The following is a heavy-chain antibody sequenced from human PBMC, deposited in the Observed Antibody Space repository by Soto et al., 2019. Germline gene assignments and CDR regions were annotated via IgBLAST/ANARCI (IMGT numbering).Heavy chain of an antibody. Sequence: GGSLRLSCAASGFTFSDHYMDWVRQAPGKGLEWVGRTRNKANSYTTEYAASVKGRFTISRDDSKNSLYLQMNSLKTEDTAVYYCARDSGAYGRAFDIWGQGTMVTVSS. CDR3: ARDSGAYGRAFDI. J-gene: IGHJ3*02. V-gene: IGHV3-72*01. D-gene: IGHD7-27*01. CDR1: GFTFSDHY. CDR2: TRNKANSYTT.